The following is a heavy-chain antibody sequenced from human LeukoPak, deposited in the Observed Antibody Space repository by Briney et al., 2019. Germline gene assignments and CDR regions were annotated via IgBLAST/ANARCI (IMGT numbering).Heavy chain of an antibody. CDR1: GYTFTSHV. J-gene: IGHJ4*02. V-gene: IGHV1-3*04. D-gene: IGHD1-7*01. CDR3: ARQPSLGTFDY. CDR2: INTNTGET. Sequence: GASVKVSCKASGYTFTSHVMHWVRQAPGQRPEWMGWINTNTGETKYSQNFQGRVTMSRDTSADTAYMELSSLRSEDAAVYYCARQPSLGTFDYWGQGTLVTVSS.